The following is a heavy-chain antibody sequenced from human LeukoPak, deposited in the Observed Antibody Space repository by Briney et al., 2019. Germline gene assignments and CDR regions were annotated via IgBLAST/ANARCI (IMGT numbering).Heavy chain of an antibody. Sequence: SETLSLTCTVSGGSTSSGDYYWSWIRQPPGKGLEWIGYIYYSGSTYYNPSLKSRVSISVDTSKNQFSLKLSSVTAADTAMYYCARGYSYGHSGTFDIWGQGTMVTVSS. CDR2: IYYSGST. D-gene: IGHD5-18*01. CDR1: GGSTSSGDYY. J-gene: IGHJ3*02. V-gene: IGHV4-30-4*01. CDR3: ARGYSYGHSGTFDI.